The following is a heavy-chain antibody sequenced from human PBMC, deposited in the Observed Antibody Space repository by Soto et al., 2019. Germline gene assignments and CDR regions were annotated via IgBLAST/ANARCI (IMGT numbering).Heavy chain of an antibody. Sequence: SVKVSCKASGCTFSSYAISWVRQAPGQGLEWMGGIIPIFGTANYAQKFQGRVTITADESTSTAYMELSSLRSEDTAVYYCARVKAVVVAATYYNWFDPWGQGTLVTVSS. D-gene: IGHD2-15*01. CDR3: ARVKAVVVAATYYNWFDP. J-gene: IGHJ5*02. V-gene: IGHV1-69*13. CDR2: IIPIFGTA. CDR1: GCTFSSYA.